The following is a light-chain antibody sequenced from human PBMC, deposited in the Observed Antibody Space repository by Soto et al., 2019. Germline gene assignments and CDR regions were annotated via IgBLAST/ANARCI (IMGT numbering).Light chain of an antibody. V-gene: IGKV1-5*01. CDR3: QQYNSYSPIT. CDR1: QSISSW. Sequence: DIQMTQSPSTLSASVGDRVTITCRASQSISSWLAWYQQKPGKAPKLLIYDASSLESGVPSRFSGSGSGTEFPLTISSLQPDDFATYYCQQYNSYSPITFGQGTRLEMK. J-gene: IGKJ5*01. CDR2: DAS.